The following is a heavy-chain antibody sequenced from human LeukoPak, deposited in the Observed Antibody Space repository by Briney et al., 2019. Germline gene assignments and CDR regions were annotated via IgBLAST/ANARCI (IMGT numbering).Heavy chain of an antibody. Sequence: SETLSLTCTVSGGSISSGGYYWSWIRQHPGKGLEWIGYIYYSGSTNYNPSLKSRVTISVDTSKNQFSLKLSSVTAADTAVYYCARGPNYDILTGSPYYFDYWGQGTLVTVSS. CDR3: ARGPNYDILTGSPYYFDY. CDR2: IYYSGST. J-gene: IGHJ4*02. CDR1: GGSISSGGYY. D-gene: IGHD3-9*01. V-gene: IGHV4-31*03.